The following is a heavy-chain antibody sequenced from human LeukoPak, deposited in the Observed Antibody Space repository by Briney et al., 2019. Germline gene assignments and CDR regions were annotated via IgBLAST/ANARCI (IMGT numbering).Heavy chain of an antibody. CDR3: AKTHSSSWRDYFDY. V-gene: IGHV3-33*06. Sequence: GRSLRLSCAASGFTFSSYGMHWVRQAPGKGLEWVAVIWYDGSNKYYADSVKGQFTISRDNSKNTLYLQMNSLRAEDTAVYYCAKTHSSSWRDYFDYWGQGTLVTVSS. CDR1: GFTFSSYG. D-gene: IGHD6-13*01. CDR2: IWYDGSNK. J-gene: IGHJ4*02.